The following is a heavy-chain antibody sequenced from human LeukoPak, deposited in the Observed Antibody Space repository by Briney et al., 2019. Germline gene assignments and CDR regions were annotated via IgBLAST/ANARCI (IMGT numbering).Heavy chain of an antibody. V-gene: IGHV3-7*01. CDR2: IKQDGSEK. D-gene: IGHD3-9*01. Sequence: PGGSLRLSCAASGFTFSSYWMNWVRQAPGMGLEWVANIKQDGSEKYYVDSVKGRFTISRDNAKNSLYLQMNSLGAEDTAVYYCARVVRYFDWLLYEPYYFDYWGQGTLVTVSS. CDR3: ARVVRYFDWLLYEPYYFDY. CDR1: GFTFSSYW. J-gene: IGHJ4*02.